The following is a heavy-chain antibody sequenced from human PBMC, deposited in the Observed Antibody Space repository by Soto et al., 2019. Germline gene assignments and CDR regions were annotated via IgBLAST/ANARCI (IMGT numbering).Heavy chain of an antibody. J-gene: IGHJ6*02. Sequence: QVQLQESGPGLVKPSETLSLSCTVSGGSFTSYYWGWIRQPPGKEMEWIGYVHHSWGSAYNPSLQSRVSISLATSKRQFSLKLPSVTATDTALYYCARQGFGPLHGLVDVWGQGTTVIVSS. D-gene: IGHD3-10*01. CDR2: VHHSWGS. CDR3: ARQGFGPLHGLVDV. V-gene: IGHV4-59*08. CDR1: GGSFTSYY.